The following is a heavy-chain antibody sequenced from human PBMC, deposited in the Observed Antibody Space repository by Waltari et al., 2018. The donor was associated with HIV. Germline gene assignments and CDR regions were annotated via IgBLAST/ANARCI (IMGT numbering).Heavy chain of an antibody. V-gene: IGHV3-30*01. CDR3: ARDQTMTRAFDI. D-gene: IGHD3-22*01. Sequence: QVQLVESGGGVVQPGRSLRLSCAAPGFTSLSYDLNWVRQAPGKGLEWVAVISYDGSNKYYADSVKGRFTISRDNSKNTLYLQMNSLRAEDTAVYYCARDQTMTRAFDIWGQGTMVTVSS. J-gene: IGHJ3*02. CDR1: GFTSLSYD. CDR2: ISYDGSNK.